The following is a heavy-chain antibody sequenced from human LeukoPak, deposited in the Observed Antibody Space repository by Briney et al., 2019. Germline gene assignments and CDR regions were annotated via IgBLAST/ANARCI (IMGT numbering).Heavy chain of an antibody. CDR2: IYTSGST. D-gene: IGHD5-18*01. Sequence: SQTLSLTCTVSGGSISSGSYYWSWIRQPAGKGLEWIGRIYTSGSTNYNPSLKSRVTISVDTSKNQFSLKLSSVTAADTAVYYCARLGYSYGLGTLDYWGQGTLVTVSS. J-gene: IGHJ4*02. CDR3: ARLGYSYGLGTLDY. V-gene: IGHV4-61*02. CDR1: GGSISSGSYY.